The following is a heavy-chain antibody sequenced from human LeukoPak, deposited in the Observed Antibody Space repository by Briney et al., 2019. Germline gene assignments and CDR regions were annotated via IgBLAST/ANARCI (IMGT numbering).Heavy chain of an antibody. D-gene: IGHD7-27*01. V-gene: IGHV3-7*01. CDR3: ARDVNWGHFDY. CDR1: GFTFGTYW. J-gene: IGHJ4*02. CDR2: IREDGS. Sequence: PGGSLRLSCAASGFTFGTYWMAWVRQGPGKGPEWVASIREDGSDYMASMKGRFAISRDNAKNSVYLQMNSLRAEDTAVYYCARDVNWGHFDYWGQGTLVTVSS.